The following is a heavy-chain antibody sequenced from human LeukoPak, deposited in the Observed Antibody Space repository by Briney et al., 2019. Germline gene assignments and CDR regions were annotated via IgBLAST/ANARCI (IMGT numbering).Heavy chain of an antibody. CDR1: GFTFSSYE. J-gene: IGHJ4*02. CDR2: NSSSGSTI. V-gene: IGHV3-48*03. D-gene: IGHD1-26*01. Sequence: GGSLRLSCAASGFTFSSYEMNWVRQAPGKGLEWVSYNSSSGSTIYYADSVKGRFTISRDNAKNSLYLQMNSLRAEDTAVYYCAREESGSLNWGQGTLVTVSS. CDR3: AREESGSLN.